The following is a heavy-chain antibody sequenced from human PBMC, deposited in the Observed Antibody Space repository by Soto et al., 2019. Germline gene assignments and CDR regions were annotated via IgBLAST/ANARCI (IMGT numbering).Heavy chain of an antibody. D-gene: IGHD2-2*01. CDR1: GFTFSNAW. CDR2: IKSKTDGGTT. Sequence: EVQLVESGGGLVKPGGSLRLSCAASGFTFSNAWMSWVRQAPGKGLEWVGRIKSKTDGGTTDYAAPVKGRFTISRDDSKTTLYLQMNSLKTEDTAVYYCTTSHCSSTSCYYWYFDLWGRGTLVTVSS. J-gene: IGHJ2*01. V-gene: IGHV3-15*01. CDR3: TTSHCSSTSCYYWYFDL.